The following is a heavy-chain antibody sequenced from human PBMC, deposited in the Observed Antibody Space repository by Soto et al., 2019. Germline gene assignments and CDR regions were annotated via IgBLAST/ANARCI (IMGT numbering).Heavy chain of an antibody. CDR3: LIPHSPRWHEVAY. CDR2: IWYDGSNK. D-gene: IGHD2-15*01. V-gene: IGHV3-33*08. CDR1: GFTFSSYA. J-gene: IGHJ4*02. Sequence: GGSLRLSCAASGFTFSSYAMSWVRQAPGKGLEWVAVIWYDGSNKYYADSVKGRFTISRDNSKNTLYLQMNSLRAEDTAVYYCLIPHSPRWHEVAYWGQGILVTVSS.